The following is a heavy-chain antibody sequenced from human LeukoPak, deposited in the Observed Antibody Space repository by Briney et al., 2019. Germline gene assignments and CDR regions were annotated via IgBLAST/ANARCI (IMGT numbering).Heavy chain of an antibody. CDR2: FVPEDDET. J-gene: IGHJ4*02. D-gene: IGHD7-27*01. CDR1: GSTLTEFS. V-gene: IGHV1-24*01. CDR3: ATTAPGDLFDS. Sequence: GASVKVSCKVSGSTLTEFSIHWVRQAPGKGLEWMGGFVPEDDETIYAQSFQGRVTMTEDTSTDTAYMELSSLRSEDTAMYYCATTAPGDLFDSWGQGTLVTVSS.